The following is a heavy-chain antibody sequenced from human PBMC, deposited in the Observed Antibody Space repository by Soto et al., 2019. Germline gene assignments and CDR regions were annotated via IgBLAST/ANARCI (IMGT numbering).Heavy chain of an antibody. CDR3: ARGRYGDY. D-gene: IGHD1-20*01. V-gene: IGHV1-18*01. CDR1: GCGFTTYG. Sequence: QVHLVQSGAEVKKPGASVKVSCKGSGCGFTTYGITWVRQAPGQGLEWMAWISAHNGNTHYAQKLQGRVTVTRDTSTTTAYMKLRSLRSGVNAVYYCARGRYGDYCGQGAVVTVAS. CDR2: ISAHNGNT. J-gene: IGHJ4*02.